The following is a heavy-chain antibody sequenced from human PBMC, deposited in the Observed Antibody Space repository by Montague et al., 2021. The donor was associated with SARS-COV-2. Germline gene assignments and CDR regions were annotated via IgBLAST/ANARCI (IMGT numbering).Heavy chain of an antibody. D-gene: IGHD6-19*01. CDR3: ARQRRGGLVSTPRSFDY. Sequence: SETLSLTCTVSGGSISSSSYYWGWIRQPPGKGLEWIGSIYYSGSTYYNPSLKSRVTISVDTSKNQYSLKLSSVTAADTAVYYCARQRRGGLVSTPRSFDYWGQGTLVTVSS. CDR1: GGSISSSSYY. J-gene: IGHJ4*02. CDR2: IYYSGST. V-gene: IGHV4-39*01.